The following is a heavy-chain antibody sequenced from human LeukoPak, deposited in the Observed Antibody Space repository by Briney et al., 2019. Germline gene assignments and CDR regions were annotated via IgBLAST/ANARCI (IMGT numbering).Heavy chain of an antibody. CDR2: INPNSGAT. CDR1: GYAFTGYY. CDR3: AIQGEDYFDTSGPLDY. V-gene: IGHV1-2*02. Sequence: ASVKVSCKASGYAFTGYYVHWVRQAPGLGLEWMGCINPNSGATNYAQKFQGRVTMTRDTSITTAYMEVTRLRSDDTAAYYCAIQGEDYFDTSGPLDYWGQGTLVTVSS. J-gene: IGHJ4*02. D-gene: IGHD3-22*01.